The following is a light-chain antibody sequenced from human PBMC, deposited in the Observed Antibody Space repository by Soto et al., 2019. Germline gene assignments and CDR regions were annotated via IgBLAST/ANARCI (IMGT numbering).Light chain of an antibody. V-gene: IGKV1-6*01. CDR1: QGIRND. J-gene: IGKJ5*01. Sequence: AILMTQSPSSLSASAGDRVTITCRASQGIRNDLGWYQQKPGKAPKLLIYAASTLQSGVPSRFSGSGSGTDFTLTISSLQPEDFATYYCLQDYDYAITFGQGTRLEIK. CDR2: AAS. CDR3: LQDYDYAIT.